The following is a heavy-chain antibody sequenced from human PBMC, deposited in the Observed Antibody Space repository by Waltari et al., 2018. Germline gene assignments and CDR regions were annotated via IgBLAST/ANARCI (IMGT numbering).Heavy chain of an antibody. J-gene: IGHJ6*02. Sequence: QVQLQESGPGLVKPSETLSLTCAVSGYSISSGYYWGWIRQPPGKGLEWIGEINHSGSTNYNPSLKSRVIISVDTSKNQFSLKLSSVTAADTAVYYCARGSRGGYYGSGTMRGMDVWGQGTTVTVSS. CDR1: GYSISSGYY. V-gene: IGHV4-38-2*01. CDR2: INHSGST. D-gene: IGHD3-10*01. CDR3: ARGSRGGYYGSGTMRGMDV.